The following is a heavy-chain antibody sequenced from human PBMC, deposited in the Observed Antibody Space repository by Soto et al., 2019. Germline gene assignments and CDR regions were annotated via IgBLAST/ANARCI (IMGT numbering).Heavy chain of an antibody. CDR1: GGSISGYY. D-gene: IGHD2-21*02. CDR3: ARDLWGYCGTDSYPPGV. CDR2: MYNTGST. J-gene: IGHJ6*02. Sequence: SETLSLTCTVSGGSISGYYWSWIRQPPGKGLEWIGYMYNTGSTVYTPSFKSRVTISDDTSKNQFSLTLNSVTGADPAVLYGARDLWGYCGTDSYPPGVWGQGTTVAVAS. V-gene: IGHV4-59*01.